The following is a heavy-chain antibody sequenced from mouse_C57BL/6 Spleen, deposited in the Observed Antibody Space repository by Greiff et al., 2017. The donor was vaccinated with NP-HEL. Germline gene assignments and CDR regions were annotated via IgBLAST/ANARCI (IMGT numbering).Heavy chain of an antibody. CDR2: IDPETGGT. V-gene: IGHV1-15*01. CDR3: ITTVVATNY. D-gene: IGHD1-1*01. CDR1: GYTFTDYE. J-gene: IGHJ2*01. Sequence: VKLQESGAELVRPGASVTLSCKASGYTFTDYEMHWVKQTPVHGLEWIGAIDPETGGTAYNQKFKGKAILTADKSSSTAYMELRSLTSEDSAVYYIITTVVATNYWGQGTTLTVSS.